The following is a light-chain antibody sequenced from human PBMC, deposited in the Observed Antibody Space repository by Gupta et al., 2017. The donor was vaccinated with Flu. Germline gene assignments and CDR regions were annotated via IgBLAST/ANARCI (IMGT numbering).Light chain of an antibody. Sequence: DVVMTQSPLSLPVPLGQPASISCRSSHSLVNSNGNTYLTWFQQRPGQSPRRIIDRGSNLDSGDTDGFSGSGAGNDFTLKSRRGEAEDVGGYYGRQGKDWQTFGQGTKVEIK. J-gene: IGKJ1*01. V-gene: IGKV2-30*01. CDR1: HSLVNSNGNTY. CDR2: RGS. CDR3: RQGKDWQT.